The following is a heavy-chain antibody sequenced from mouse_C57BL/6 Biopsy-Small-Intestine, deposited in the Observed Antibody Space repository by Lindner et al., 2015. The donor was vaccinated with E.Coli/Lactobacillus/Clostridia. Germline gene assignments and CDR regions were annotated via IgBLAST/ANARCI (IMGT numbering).Heavy chain of an antibody. V-gene: IGHV1-80*01. CDR1: GYVFSNFW. D-gene: IGHD1-1*01. J-gene: IGHJ4*01. CDR2: IYPGDSDT. Sequence: VQLQESGAELVRPGASVKISCKASGYVFSNFWMNWVKQRPGKGLEWIGQIYPGDSDTNYNGEFKGKATLTADKLSSTAYMQLSSLTSEDSAVYFCASYNGTSHYAMDFWGQGTSVTVSS. CDR3: ASYNGTSHYAMDF.